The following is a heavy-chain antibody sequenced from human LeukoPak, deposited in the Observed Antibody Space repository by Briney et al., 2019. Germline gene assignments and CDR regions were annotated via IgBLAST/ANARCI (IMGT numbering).Heavy chain of an antibody. J-gene: IGHJ4*02. CDR2: INPNSGGT. CDR1: GYTFTGYY. CDR3: ARGYYYGSGSYFGY. Sequence: ASVKVSCMASGYTFTGYYMHWVRQAPGQGLEWMGWINPNSGGTNYAQKFQGRVTMTRDTSISTAYMELSRLRSDDTAVYYCARGYYYGSGSYFGYWGQGTLVTVSS. D-gene: IGHD3-10*01. V-gene: IGHV1-2*02.